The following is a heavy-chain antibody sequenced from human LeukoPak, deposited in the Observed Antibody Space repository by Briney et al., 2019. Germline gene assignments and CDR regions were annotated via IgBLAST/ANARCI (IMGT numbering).Heavy chain of an antibody. D-gene: IGHD3-22*01. Sequence: GGSLRLSCAASGFTFSDYCMSWIRQAPGKGLEWVSFISSSGSTMYYADSVKGRFTISRDNAKNSLYLEMNSLRAEDTAVYYCATRGPDSSGFYRFDYWGQGTLVTVSS. CDR1: GFTFSDYC. CDR3: ATRGPDSSGFYRFDY. V-gene: IGHV3-11*01. J-gene: IGHJ4*02. CDR2: ISSSGSTM.